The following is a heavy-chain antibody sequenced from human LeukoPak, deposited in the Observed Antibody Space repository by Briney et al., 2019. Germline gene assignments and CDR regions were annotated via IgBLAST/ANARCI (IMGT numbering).Heavy chain of an antibody. V-gene: IGHV4-59*12. J-gene: IGHJ4*02. CDR1: GGSINSYS. CDR2: IYYSGST. CDR3: ARDSGYGDYVDYFDY. D-gene: IGHD4-17*01. Sequence: SETLSLTCTVSGGSINSYSWSWIRQPPGKGLEWIGYIYYSGSTYYNPSLKSRVTISVDTSKNQFSLKLSSVTAADTAVYYCARDSGYGDYVDYFDYWGQRTLVTVSS.